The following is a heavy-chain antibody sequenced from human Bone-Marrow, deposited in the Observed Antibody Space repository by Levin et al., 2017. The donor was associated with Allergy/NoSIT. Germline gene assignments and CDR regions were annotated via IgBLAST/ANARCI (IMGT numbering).Heavy chain of an antibody. CDR2: ISCSSSTI. Sequence: PGGSLRLSCAASGFIFNSYSMNWVRQAPGKGLEWISYISCSSSTIYYADSVKGRFTISRDNAKNSLYLQMDSLRDDHTAVYYCASEHYYSDSSAFYSLFDYWGQGTLVTVSS. V-gene: IGHV3-48*02. J-gene: IGHJ4*02. CDR3: ASEHYYSDSSAFYSLFDY. CDR1: GFIFNSYS. D-gene: IGHD3-22*01.